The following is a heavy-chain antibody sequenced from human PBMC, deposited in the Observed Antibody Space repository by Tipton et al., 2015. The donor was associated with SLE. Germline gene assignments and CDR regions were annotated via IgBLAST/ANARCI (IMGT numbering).Heavy chain of an antibody. CDR1: GFSFNSYG. Sequence: SLRLSCAASGFSFNSYGMHWVRQAPGKGLEWVAVIWYDGENKYYADSVKGRFTISRDNSKNTLYLQMNSLRAEDTAVYYCARDRSSPAYFDYWGQGTLVTVSS. CDR3: ARDRSSPAYFDY. J-gene: IGHJ4*02. CDR2: IWYDGENK. V-gene: IGHV3-33*08. D-gene: IGHD6-13*01.